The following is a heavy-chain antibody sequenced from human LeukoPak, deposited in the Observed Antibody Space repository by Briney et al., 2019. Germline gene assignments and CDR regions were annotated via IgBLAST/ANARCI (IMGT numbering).Heavy chain of an antibody. V-gene: IGHV3-30-3*01. Sequence: GGSLRLSCAASGFTFSSYAMHWVRQAPGKGLEWVAVISYDGSNKYYADSVKGRFTISRDNAKNSLYLQMNSLRAEDTALYYCAKDSRIFRYSSGWTFGYWGQGTLVTVSS. D-gene: IGHD6-19*01. CDR2: ISYDGSNK. CDR1: GFTFSSYA. J-gene: IGHJ4*02. CDR3: AKDSRIFRYSSGWTFGY.